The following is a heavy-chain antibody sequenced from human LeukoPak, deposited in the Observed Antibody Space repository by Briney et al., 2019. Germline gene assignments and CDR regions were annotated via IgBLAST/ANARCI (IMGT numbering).Heavy chain of an antibody. D-gene: IGHD1-26*01. J-gene: IGHJ4*02. V-gene: IGHV3-53*01. Sequence: PGGSLSLSCAASGFTVSSNYMSWVRQAPGKGLEWVSVIYSGGSTYYADSVKGRFTISRDNSKNTLYLQMNSLRAEDTAVYYCASTSWELPDYWGQGTLVTVSS. CDR1: GFTVSSNY. CDR3: ASTSWELPDY. CDR2: IYSGGST.